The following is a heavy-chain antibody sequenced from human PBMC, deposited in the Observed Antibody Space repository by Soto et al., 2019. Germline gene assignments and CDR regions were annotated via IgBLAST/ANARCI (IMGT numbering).Heavy chain of an antibody. CDR3: ATEVRGSAWSY. CDR1: GFTFSAYW. V-gene: IGHV3-7*01. CDR2: IKDGGSQT. J-gene: IGHJ4*02. Sequence: EVKLEESGGGLVQTGGSLRLSCAVSGFTFSAYWMRWVRQSPGRGLEGVANIKDGGSQTYYVDSVRGRFTISRDNGQNSLYLHMNSLRAEDTAVYYCATEVRGSAWSYWGQGTLVTGSS. D-gene: IGHD6-19*01.